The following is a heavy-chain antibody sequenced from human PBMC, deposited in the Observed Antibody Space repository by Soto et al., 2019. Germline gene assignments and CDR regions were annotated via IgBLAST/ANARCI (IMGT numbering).Heavy chain of an antibody. J-gene: IGHJ3*02. D-gene: IGHD3-22*01. V-gene: IGHV1-46*01. CDR3: ARDPYYYDSSGYSTPDI. CDR2: INPSGGST. Sequence: ASVKVSCKASGYTFTSYYMHWVRQAPGQGLEWMGIINPSGGSTSYAQKFQGRVTMTRDTSTSTVYMELSSLRSEDTAVYYCARDPYYYDSSGYSTPDIWGQGTMVTVSS. CDR1: GYTFTSYY.